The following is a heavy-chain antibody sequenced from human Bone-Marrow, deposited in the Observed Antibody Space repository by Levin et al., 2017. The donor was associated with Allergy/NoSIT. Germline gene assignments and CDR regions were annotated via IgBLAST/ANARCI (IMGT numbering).Heavy chain of an antibody. CDR2: IDRDGSEK. D-gene: IGHD3-16*02. Sequence: GGSLRLSCVASGFTFRHSWMSWVRQGPGKGLEWVSNIDRDGSEKYYVDSVKGRFTISRDNAKNSLFLQMNNLRAEDTGIYYCVRDWDLSHSWGSQWPFDPWGQGTQVTVSS. J-gene: IGHJ5*02. CDR3: VRDWDLSHSWGSQWPFDP. V-gene: IGHV3-7*03. CDR1: GFTFRHSW.